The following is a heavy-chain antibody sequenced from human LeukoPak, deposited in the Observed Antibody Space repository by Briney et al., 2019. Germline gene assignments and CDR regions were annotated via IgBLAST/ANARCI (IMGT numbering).Heavy chain of an antibody. D-gene: IGHD2-15*01. V-gene: IGHV4-59*01. CDR3: ARDQYCSGGSCYGMDV. CDR2: IYYSGRT. J-gene: IGHJ6*02. Sequence: SETLSLTCTVSGGSISSYYWNWIRQPPGKGLEWIGYIYYSGRTNYNPSLKNRVTMSVDTSKNQFSLKLSSVTAADTAVYYCARDQYCSGGSCYGMDVWGQGTTVTVSS. CDR1: GGSISSYY.